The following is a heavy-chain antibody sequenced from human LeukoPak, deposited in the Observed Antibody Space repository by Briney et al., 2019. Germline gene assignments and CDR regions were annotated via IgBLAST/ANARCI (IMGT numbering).Heavy chain of an antibody. D-gene: IGHD4-11*01. CDR2: IIPIFGTA. J-gene: IGHJ5*02. CDR3: ARVGLDYSDSYNWFDP. Sequence: SVKVSCKASGGTFSSYAISWVRQAPGQGLEWMGGIIPIFGTANYAQKFQGRVTITTDESTSTAYMELSSLRSEDTAVYYCARVGLDYSDSYNWFDPWGQGTLVTVSS. CDR1: GGTFSSYA. V-gene: IGHV1-69*05.